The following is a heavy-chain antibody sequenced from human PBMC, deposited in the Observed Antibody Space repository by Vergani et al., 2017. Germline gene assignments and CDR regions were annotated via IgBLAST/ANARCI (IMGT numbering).Heavy chain of an antibody. CDR1: GFTFSSYS. J-gene: IGHJ4*02. CDR2: ISSSSSYI. V-gene: IGHV3-21*01. D-gene: IGHD5-18*01. CDR3: ARDSIAKIQLWGQDYFDY. Sequence: EVQLVESGGGLVKPGGSLRLSCAASGFTFSSYSMNWVRQAPGKGLEWVSSISSSSSYIYYADSVKGRFTISRDNAKNSLYLQMNSLRAEDTAVYYCARDSIAKIQLWGQDYFDYWGQGTLVTVSS.